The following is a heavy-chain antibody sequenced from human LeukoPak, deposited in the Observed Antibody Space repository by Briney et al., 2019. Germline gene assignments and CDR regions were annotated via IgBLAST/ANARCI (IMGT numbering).Heavy chain of an antibody. Sequence: PGGSLRLSCAASGFPFSSYAMSWVRQTPGKGLEWVSAISGSGGSTYYADSVKGRFTISRDNSKNTLYLQMNSLRAEDTAVYYCANGRYYYDSSGIDYWGQGTLVTVSS. CDR3: ANGRYYYDSSGIDY. D-gene: IGHD3-22*01. J-gene: IGHJ4*02. V-gene: IGHV3-23*01. CDR2: ISGSGGST. CDR1: GFPFSSYA.